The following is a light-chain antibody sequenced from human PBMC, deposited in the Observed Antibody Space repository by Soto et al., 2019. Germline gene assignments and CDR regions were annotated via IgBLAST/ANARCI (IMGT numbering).Light chain of an antibody. CDR2: DSS. CDR3: QQYNSYSRWT. Sequence: DIQMTQSPSSLSASVGDRVTITCRASQSISSWLAWYQQKPGKAPKLLIYDSSDLGSGVPSSFSGSGSGTEFTLTISSLQHDDFATYYCQQYNSYSRWTFGQGTKVDI. J-gene: IGKJ1*01. CDR1: QSISSW. V-gene: IGKV1-5*01.